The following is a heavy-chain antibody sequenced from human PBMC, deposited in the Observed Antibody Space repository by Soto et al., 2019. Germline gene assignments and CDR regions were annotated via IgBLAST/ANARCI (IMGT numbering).Heavy chain of an antibody. V-gene: IGHV3-30-3*01. J-gene: IGHJ4*02. CDR1: GFTFSSYA. D-gene: IGHD5-12*01. CDR3: ARSPIVATITEIYFDY. Sequence: GGSLRLSCAASGFTFSSYAMHWVRQAPGKGLEWVAVISYDGSNKYYADSVKGRFTISRDNSKNTLYLQMNSLRAEDTAVYYCARSPIVATITEIYFDYWGQGTLVTVSS. CDR2: ISYDGSNK.